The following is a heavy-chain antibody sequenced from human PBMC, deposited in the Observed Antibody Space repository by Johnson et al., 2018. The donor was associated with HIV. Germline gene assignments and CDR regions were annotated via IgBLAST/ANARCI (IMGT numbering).Heavy chain of an antibody. V-gene: IGHV3-30*02. J-gene: IGHJ3*02. CDR1: GLTYRSYT. CDR2: IRYDGSNI. D-gene: IGHD6-13*01. Sequence: QVQLVESGGGVVQPGRSLRLSCAASGLTYRSYTVHWVRQAPGKGLEWVAFIRYDGSNIYYAHSVSCRFTISRDNSKNTLYLQMGSLRAEDTAVYYCAKDRRSSSLDAFDIWGHGTMVTVSS. CDR3: AKDRRSSSLDAFDI.